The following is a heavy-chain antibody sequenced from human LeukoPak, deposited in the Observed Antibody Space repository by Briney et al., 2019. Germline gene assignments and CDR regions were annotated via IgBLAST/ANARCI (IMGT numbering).Heavy chain of an antibody. CDR2: THHGGST. CDR1: GGSISSINW. J-gene: IGHJ6*02. Sequence: SETLSLTCAVSGGSISSINWWSWVRQPPGKGLEWIGETHHGGSTNYNPSFKSRVTISVDKSKNQFSLKLSSVTAADTAVYYCAGTYYDFWSGYSQNYYYYGMDVWGQGTTVTVSS. D-gene: IGHD3-3*01. V-gene: IGHV4-4*02. CDR3: AGTYYDFWSGYSQNYYYYGMDV.